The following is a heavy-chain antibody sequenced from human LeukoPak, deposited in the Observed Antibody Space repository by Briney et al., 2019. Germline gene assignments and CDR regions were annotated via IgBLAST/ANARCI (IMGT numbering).Heavy chain of an antibody. CDR3: VRDPNRRYFDWVLRNYYYTMDV. V-gene: IGHV1-2*02. CDR2: INPNSGGR. Sequence: ASVKDSCKASGYTFTGHYMDWVRQAPGQGVEWMGWINPNSGGRNYAKKFQGSVTWTRDTSISRAYMERSRLRSADTAVYYCVRDPNRRYFDWVLRNYYYTMDVWGQGTTVTVSS. CDR1: GYTFTGHY. J-gene: IGHJ6*02. D-gene: IGHD3-9*01.